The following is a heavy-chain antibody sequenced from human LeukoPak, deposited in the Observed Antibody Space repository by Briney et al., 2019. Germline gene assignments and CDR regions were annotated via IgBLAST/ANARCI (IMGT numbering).Heavy chain of an antibody. Sequence: GASVKVSCKASGYTFTSYYMHWVRQAPGQGLEWMGIINPSGGSTSYAQKFQGRVTMTRDTSTSTVYMELSSLRSEDTAVYYCARDDPPYYYDSSGYYPRFDYWGQGTLVTVSS. CDR3: ARDDPPYYYDSSGYYPRFDY. V-gene: IGHV1-46*01. D-gene: IGHD3-22*01. CDR2: INPSGGST. J-gene: IGHJ4*02. CDR1: GYTFTSYY.